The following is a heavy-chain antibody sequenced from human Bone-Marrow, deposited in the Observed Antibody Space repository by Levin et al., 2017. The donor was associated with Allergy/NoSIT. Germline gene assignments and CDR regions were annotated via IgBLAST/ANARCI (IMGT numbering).Heavy chain of an antibody. CDR1: GYTFTSYY. Sequence: GESLKISCKASGYTFTSYYMHWVRQAPGQGLEWLGIINPSGGSTSYAQKFQGRVTMTRDTSTSTVYMELSSLRSEDTAVYYCAREVTPRSFDYWGQGTLVTVSS. CDR2: INPSGGST. V-gene: IGHV1-46*01. D-gene: IGHD5-18*01. J-gene: IGHJ4*02. CDR3: AREVTPRSFDY.